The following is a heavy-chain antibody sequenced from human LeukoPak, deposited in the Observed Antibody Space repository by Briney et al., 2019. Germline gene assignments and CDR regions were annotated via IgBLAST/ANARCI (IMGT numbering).Heavy chain of an antibody. CDR3: ARNGYYDILTGYCPFDY. CDR2: INHSGST. V-gene: IGHV4-34*01. CDR1: GGSFSGYY. J-gene: IGHJ4*02. Sequence: SETLSLTCAVYGGSFSGYYWSWIRQPPGKGLEWIGEINHSGSTNYNPSLKSRVTISVDTSKNQFSLKLSSVTAADTAVYYCARNGYYDILTGYCPFDYWGQGTLVTVSS. D-gene: IGHD3-9*01.